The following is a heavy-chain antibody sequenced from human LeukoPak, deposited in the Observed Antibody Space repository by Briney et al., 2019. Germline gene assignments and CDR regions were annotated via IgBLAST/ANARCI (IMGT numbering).Heavy chain of an antibody. V-gene: IGHV1-46*01. CDR2: INPSGDRT. Sequence: ASVKVSCKASGYTFTSYYIHWVRQAPGQGLEWMGIINPSGDRTTYAQKFQGRVTMTPDTSTSTVYMDLRSLRSDDTAVYYCASGEGSGANYFDYWGQGTLVTVSS. J-gene: IGHJ4*02. CDR3: ASGEGSGANYFDY. CDR1: GYTFTSYY. D-gene: IGHD6-19*01.